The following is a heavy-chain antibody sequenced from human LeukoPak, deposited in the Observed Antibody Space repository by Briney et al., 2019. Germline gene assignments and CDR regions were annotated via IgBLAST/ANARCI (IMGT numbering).Heavy chain of an antibody. V-gene: IGHV3-23*01. CDR3: AKDGGILWFGELLKGYFDY. Sequence: GGSLRLSCAASGFTFSSYAMSWVRQAPGKGLEWVSAISGSGGSTYYADSVKGRFTISRDNSKNTLYLQMNSLRAEDTAVYYCAKDGGILWFGELLKGYFDYWGQGTLVTVPS. D-gene: IGHD3-10*01. CDR1: GFTFSSYA. J-gene: IGHJ4*02. CDR2: ISGSGGST.